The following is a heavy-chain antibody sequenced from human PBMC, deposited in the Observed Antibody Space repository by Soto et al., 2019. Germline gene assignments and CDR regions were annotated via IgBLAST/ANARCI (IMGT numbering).Heavy chain of an antibody. CDR3: ASKQQLDIDY. J-gene: IGHJ4*02. D-gene: IGHD6-13*01. V-gene: IGHV4-39*01. CDR1: GGSISSSSYY. CDR2: IYYSGST. Sequence: PSETLSLTCTVSGGSISSSSYYWGWIRQPPGKGLEWIGSIYYSGSTYYNPSLKSRVTISVDTSKNQFSLKLSSVTAADTAVYYCASKQQLDIDYWGRGTLVTVSS.